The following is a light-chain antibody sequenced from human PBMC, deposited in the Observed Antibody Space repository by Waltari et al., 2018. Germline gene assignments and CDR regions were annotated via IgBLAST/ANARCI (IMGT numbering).Light chain of an antibody. CDR3: QHYVRLPAT. V-gene: IGKV3-20*01. Sequence: SCRAIQSVGRSLAWYQQKPGQAPRLLIYNIFNRATGIPDRFSGSGSGTDFTLTISRLEPEDFVVYYCQHYVRLPATFGQGTKVEIK. CDR2: NIF. CDR1: QSVGRS. J-gene: IGKJ1*01.